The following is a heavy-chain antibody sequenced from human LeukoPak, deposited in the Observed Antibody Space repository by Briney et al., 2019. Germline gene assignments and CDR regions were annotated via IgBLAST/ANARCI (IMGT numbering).Heavy chain of an antibody. CDR1: GFPFSSYA. D-gene: IGHD6-19*01. CDR3: AKGAVAGPSDY. J-gene: IGHJ4*02. CDR2: ISASGGSR. V-gene: IGHV3-23*01. Sequence: GGSLRLSCAASGFPFSSYAMSWVRQAPGRGLEGVSGISASGGSRYYADSVKGRFTISRDNSMHTLYLQMNSLRAEDTAVYYCAKGAVAGPSDYWGQGTLVTVSS.